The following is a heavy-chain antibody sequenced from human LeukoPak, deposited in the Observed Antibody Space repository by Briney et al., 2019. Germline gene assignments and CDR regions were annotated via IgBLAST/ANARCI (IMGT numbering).Heavy chain of an antibody. V-gene: IGHV4-39*07. CDR3: ARGRDYYDSSGYYFPGYFDY. CDR1: GGSISSSSYY. D-gene: IGHD3-22*01. J-gene: IGHJ4*02. Sequence: PSETLSLTCTVSGGSISSSSYYWGWIRQPPGKGLEWIGSIYYSGSTYYDPSLKSRVTISVDTSKNQFSLKLSSVTAADTAVYYCARGRDYYDSSGYYFPGYFDYWGQGTLVTVSS. CDR2: IYYSGST.